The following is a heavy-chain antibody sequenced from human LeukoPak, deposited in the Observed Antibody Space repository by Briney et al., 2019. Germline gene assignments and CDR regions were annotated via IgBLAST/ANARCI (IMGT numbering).Heavy chain of an antibody. D-gene: IGHD3-3*02. CDR2: IYYSGST. CDR1: GGSISSYY. CDR3: ARAVIPSIFGVVIWFDP. Sequence: SQTLSLTCTVSGGSISSYYWSWIRQPPGKGLEWIGYIYYSGSTNYNPSLKSRVTISVDTSKNQFSLKLSSVTAADTAVYYCARAVIPSIFGVVIWFDPWGQGTLVTVSS. J-gene: IGHJ5*02. V-gene: IGHV4-59*01.